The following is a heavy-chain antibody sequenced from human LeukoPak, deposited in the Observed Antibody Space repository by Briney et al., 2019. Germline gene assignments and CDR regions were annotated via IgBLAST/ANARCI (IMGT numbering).Heavy chain of an antibody. J-gene: IGHJ3*02. V-gene: IGHV4-4*02. CDR1: GGSISSSNW. CDR2: IYHSGST. CDR3: ASNPQGSDAFDI. D-gene: IGHD3-10*01. Sequence: PSETLSLTCAVSGGSISSSNWWSWVRQPPGKGLEWIGEIYHSGSTNYNPSLKSRVTISVDKSKNQFSLKLSSVTAADTAVYYCASNPQGSDAFDIWGQGTMVTVSS.